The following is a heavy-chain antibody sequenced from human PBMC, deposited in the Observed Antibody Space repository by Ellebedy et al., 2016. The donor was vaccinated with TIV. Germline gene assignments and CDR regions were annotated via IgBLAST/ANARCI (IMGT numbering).Heavy chain of an antibody. J-gene: IGHJ4*02. D-gene: IGHD6-19*01. CDR2: ISDSGGNT. CDR3: TRDAARSGWISDY. Sequence: PGGSLRLSCVASGFTFSSYAMCWVRQAPGKGLEWVSTISDSGGNTYFPDSVKGRFTISRDNSRNTVYLQMNNLRVEDTAVYYCTRDAARSGWISDYWGQGTLVTVSS. V-gene: IGHV3-23*01. CDR1: GFTFSSYA.